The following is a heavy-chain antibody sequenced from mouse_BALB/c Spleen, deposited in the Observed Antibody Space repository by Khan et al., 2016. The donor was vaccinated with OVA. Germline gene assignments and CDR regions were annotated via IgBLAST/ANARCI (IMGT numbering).Heavy chain of an antibody. J-gene: IGHJ3*01. Sequence: EVELVESGGDLVKPGGSLKLPCAASGFTFSSYSLSWVRQTPDKRLEWVASISSGGDYTYYPDIVKGRFPISRDNAKNTLYLDISSLKSEDTAMYYCASHLTGSFAYWGQGTLVTVAA. D-gene: IGHD4-1*01. CDR3: ASHLTGSFAY. CDR2: ISSGGDYT. CDR1: GFTFSSYS. V-gene: IGHV5-6*01.